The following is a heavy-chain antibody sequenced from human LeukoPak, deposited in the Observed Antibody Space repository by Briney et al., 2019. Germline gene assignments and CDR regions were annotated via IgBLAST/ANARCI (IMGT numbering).Heavy chain of an antibody. CDR1: GGSISSYY. CDR2: IYYSGST. D-gene: IGHD2-2*01. J-gene: IGHJ4*02. Sequence: SETLSLTCTVSGGSISSYYWSWIRQPPGKGLEWIGYIYYSGSTNYNPSLKSRVTISVDTSKNQFSLKLSSVTAADMAVYYCARERYDWYQLERAFDYWGQGTLVTVSS. V-gene: IGHV4-59*01. CDR3: ARERYDWYQLERAFDY.